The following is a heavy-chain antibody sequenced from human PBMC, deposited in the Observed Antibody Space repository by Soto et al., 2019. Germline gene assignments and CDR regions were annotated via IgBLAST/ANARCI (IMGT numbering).Heavy chain of an antibody. CDR2: ISNDGNNK. V-gene: IGHV3-30*18. CDR1: EFTFSRFD. J-gene: IGHJ6*02. D-gene: IGHD5-18*01. Sequence: QVQLVESGGGVVQPGRSLRLSCAASEFTFSRFDMHWVRQAPGKGLEWVAVISNDGNNKYYVDSVKGRFTISRDNSKNTLYLQMNSLRAEDTAVYYCAKERGFRYGLDGMDVWGQGTTVIVSS. CDR3: AKERGFRYGLDGMDV.